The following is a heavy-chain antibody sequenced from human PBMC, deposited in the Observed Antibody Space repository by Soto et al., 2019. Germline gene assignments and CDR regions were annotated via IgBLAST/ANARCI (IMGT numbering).Heavy chain of an antibody. CDR3: AASIFYYGMDV. CDR2: IYPGDSDT. CDR1: GYSFTSYW. J-gene: IGHJ6*02. Sequence: GESLKISCKGSGYSFTSYWIGWVRQMPGKGPEWMGIIYPGDSDTKYNPSFQGQVTISADKSITTTYLQWSSLKASDTAIYYCAASIFYYGMDVWGQGTTVTVSS. V-gene: IGHV5-51*01.